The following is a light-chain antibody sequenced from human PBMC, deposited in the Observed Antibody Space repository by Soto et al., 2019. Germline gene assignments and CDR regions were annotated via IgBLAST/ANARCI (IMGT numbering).Light chain of an antibody. CDR1: QSISTN. Sequence: EVVMTQSPATLSVSPGDRATLSCRASQSISTNLAWYQHKPGQAPRLLIYGASTRATGVPARFSGSGSGTDFSLNITSLQSEDFAVYYCQQYNHWLAITFGGGTKVEIK. CDR3: QQYNHWLAIT. J-gene: IGKJ4*01. CDR2: GAS. V-gene: IGKV3-15*01.